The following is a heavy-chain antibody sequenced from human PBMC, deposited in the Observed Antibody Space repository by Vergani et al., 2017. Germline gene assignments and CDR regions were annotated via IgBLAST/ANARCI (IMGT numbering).Heavy chain of an antibody. D-gene: IGHD3-10*01. CDR1: GYTFTSYD. V-gene: IGHV1-8*01. CDR3: AHSWKFGRRDWFDS. J-gene: IGHJ5*01. Sequence: QVQLVQSGAEVKKPGASVKVSCKASGYTFTSYDINWVRQAPGQGLQWMGWISPKTGDTDYLQRFQDRVTMTRDAYTKTVYLKMTRLTSDDTAIYYCAHSWKFGRRDWFDSWVPGTLVTVSS. CDR2: ISPKTGDT.